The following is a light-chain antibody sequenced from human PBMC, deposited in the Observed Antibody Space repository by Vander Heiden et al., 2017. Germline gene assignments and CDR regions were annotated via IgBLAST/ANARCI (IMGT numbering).Light chain of an antibody. V-gene: IGKV1-39*01. CDR1: QSISSY. CDR2: AAS. Sequence: IQVSHFPSTLSVSVGDRVTLTCRASQSISSYLDWYQQKPGKAPRLLIYAASSLQSGVPSRFSGSGSGTDFTLTISSLQPEDFATYYCQQSYSSPLHTFGEGTKLEIK. J-gene: IGKJ2*01. CDR3: QQSYSSPLHT.